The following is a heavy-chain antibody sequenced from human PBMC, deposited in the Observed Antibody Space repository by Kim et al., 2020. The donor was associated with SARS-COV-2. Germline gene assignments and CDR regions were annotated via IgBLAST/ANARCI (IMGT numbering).Heavy chain of an antibody. Sequence: GGSLRLSCAASGFTFSSYGMHWVRQAPGKGLDWVAVISYDGSNKYYADSVKGRFTIFRPNSKNTLYLQMNSLSAEDTAVYYCANEGLLYWIADSIDFWG. CDR2: ISYDGSNK. V-gene: IGHV3-30*18. CDR3: ANEGLLYWIADSIDF. J-gene: IGHJ6*03. D-gene: IGHD2-8*02. CDR1: GFTFSSYG.